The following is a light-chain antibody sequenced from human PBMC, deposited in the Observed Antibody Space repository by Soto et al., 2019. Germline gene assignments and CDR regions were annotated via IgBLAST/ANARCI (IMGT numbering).Light chain of an antibody. J-gene: IGKJ2*01. CDR3: QQYNGYFRT. CDR1: QSISRW. Sequence: DIQMTQSPSTLSASVGDRVTITCRARQSISRWLAWYQHKPGKAPKLLIYDASSLESGVPSRFSGSGSGTEFTLIIDSLQPDDFATYYCQQYNGYFRTFGQGTKLQIK. CDR2: DAS. V-gene: IGKV1-5*01.